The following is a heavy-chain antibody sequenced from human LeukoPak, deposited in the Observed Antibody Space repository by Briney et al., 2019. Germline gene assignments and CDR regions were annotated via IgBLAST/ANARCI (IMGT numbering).Heavy chain of an antibody. CDR3: ARGDLGSFWFDP. CDR1: GGSISSYY. D-gene: IGHD3-16*01. V-gene: IGHV4-59*01. CDR2: IYYSGST. J-gene: IGHJ5*02. Sequence: SETLSLTCTVSGGSISSYYWSWIRQPPGQGLEWIGYIYYSGSTNYNPSLTSRVTISVDTSKNQFSLKLSSVTAADAAVYYCARGDLGSFWFDPWGQGTLVTVSS.